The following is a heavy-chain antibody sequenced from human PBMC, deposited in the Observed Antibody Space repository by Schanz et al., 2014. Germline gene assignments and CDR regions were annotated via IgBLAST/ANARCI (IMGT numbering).Heavy chain of an antibody. CDR2: ISGRSSHI. J-gene: IGHJ4*02. V-gene: IGHV3-21*06. CDR1: EFTFSSYK. Sequence: EVQLVESGGGLVQPGGSLRLSCEASEFTFSSYKMNWVRQAPGKGLEWVSSISGRSSHIYYADSVKGRFSISRDNAKNSLYLQLNSLRAGDTAVYYCARGTDWNLHYWGQGALVTVSS. D-gene: IGHD1-1*01. CDR3: ARGTDWNLHY.